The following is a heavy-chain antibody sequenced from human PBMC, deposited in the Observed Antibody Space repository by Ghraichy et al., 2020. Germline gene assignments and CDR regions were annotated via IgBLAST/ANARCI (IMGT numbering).Heavy chain of an antibody. J-gene: IGHJ5*02. CDR3: ARRSYCSGGSCNWFDP. Sequence: SETLSLTCTVSGGSITTSYYYWGWIRQPTGKGLEWIGTISYSGNTYYNPSLKSRVTISVDTSKNQFSLNLSSVTAADTAVYYCARRSYCSGGSCNWFDPWGQGTLVTVSS. CDR1: GGSITTSYYY. V-gene: IGHV4-39*01. CDR2: ISYSGNT. D-gene: IGHD2-15*01.